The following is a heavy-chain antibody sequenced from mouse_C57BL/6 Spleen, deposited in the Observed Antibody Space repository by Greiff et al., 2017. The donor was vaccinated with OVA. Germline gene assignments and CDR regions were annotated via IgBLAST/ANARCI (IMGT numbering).Heavy chain of an antibody. D-gene: IGHD4-1*01. Sequence: VQLKESGPELVKPGASVKMSCKASGYTFTDYNMHWVKQSHGKSLEWIGYINPNNGGTSYNQKFKGKATLTVNRSSSTAYMELRSLTSEDSAVYYCARYWDENFDYWGQGTTLTVSS. CDR2: INPNNGGT. J-gene: IGHJ2*01. V-gene: IGHV1-22*01. CDR1: GYTFTDYN. CDR3: ARYWDENFDY.